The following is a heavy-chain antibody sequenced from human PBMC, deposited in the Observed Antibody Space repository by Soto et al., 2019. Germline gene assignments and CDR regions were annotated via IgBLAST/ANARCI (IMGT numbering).Heavy chain of an antibody. J-gene: IGHJ5*02. Sequence: ASVKVSCKASGYTFTGYFIHWVRQAPGQGLEWMAYINPNSGATKYAQKFQGRVTLTRDTSINTAYMEMSMLTSDDTAVYYCARGGGTILAPLPWGQGTMVTVSS. CDR1: GYTFTGYF. D-gene: IGHD3-3*01. CDR3: ARGGGTILAPLP. CDR2: INPNSGAT. V-gene: IGHV1-2*02.